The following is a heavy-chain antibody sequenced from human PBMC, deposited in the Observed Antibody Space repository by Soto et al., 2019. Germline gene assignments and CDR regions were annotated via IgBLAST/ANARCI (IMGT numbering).Heavy chain of an antibody. CDR1: GFTFNAHW. Sequence: GGSLRLSCTASGFTFNAHWMHWVRQAPGKGLVWVSRIYFDGITTNYADSVKGRLTVSRDNAKNTVYLHVNTLRDEDTAVYYCARGGAMGVDYWGQGTLVTVSS. CDR3: ARGGAMGVDY. V-gene: IGHV3-74*01. J-gene: IGHJ4*02. CDR2: IYFDGITT. D-gene: IGHD1-26*01.